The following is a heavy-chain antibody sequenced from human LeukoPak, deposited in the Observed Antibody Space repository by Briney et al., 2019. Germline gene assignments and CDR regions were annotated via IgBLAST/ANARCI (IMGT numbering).Heavy chain of an antibody. J-gene: IGHJ6*03. CDR2: ISSSSSTI. CDR3: GRDGRIAAAAHYYYYYYMDV. Sequence: QPGGSLRLSCAASGFTFSSSSINWVRQAPGKGLEWVSYISSSSSTIYYADSVKGRFTISRDNAKNSLYLQMNSLRAEDTAVYYCGRDGRIAAAAHYYYYYYMDVWGKGTTVTVSS. V-gene: IGHV3-48*01. CDR1: GFTFSSSS. D-gene: IGHD6-13*01.